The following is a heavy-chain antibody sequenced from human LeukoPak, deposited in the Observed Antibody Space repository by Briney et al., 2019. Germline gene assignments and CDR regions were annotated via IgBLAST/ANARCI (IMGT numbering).Heavy chain of an antibody. CDR2: IYYSGST. J-gene: IGHJ5*02. D-gene: IGHD3-10*01. V-gene: IGHV4-31*03. CDR1: GGSISSGGYY. CDR3: ARDLYGSGSYWFDP. Sequence: PSETLSLTCTVSGGSISSGGYYWSWIRQHPGKGLEWIGYIYYSGSTYYNPSLKSRVTISVDTSKNQFSLKLSSVTAADTAVYYCARDLYGSGSYWFDPRGQGTLVTVSS.